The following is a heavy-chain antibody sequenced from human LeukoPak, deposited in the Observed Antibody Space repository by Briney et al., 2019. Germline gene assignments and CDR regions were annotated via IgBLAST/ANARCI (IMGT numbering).Heavy chain of an antibody. CDR3: ARAASYSSSGKTRKNYYFDY. CDR1: GYTFTSYD. Sequence: ASVKVSCKASGYTFTSYDINWVRQAPGQGLEWMGWMNHNSGNTDYAQKFQGRVTMTRNTSISTAYMELSSLRSEDTAVYYCARAASYSSSGKTRKNYYFDYWGQGTLVTVSS. D-gene: IGHD6-13*01. V-gene: IGHV1-8*01. J-gene: IGHJ4*02. CDR2: MNHNSGNT.